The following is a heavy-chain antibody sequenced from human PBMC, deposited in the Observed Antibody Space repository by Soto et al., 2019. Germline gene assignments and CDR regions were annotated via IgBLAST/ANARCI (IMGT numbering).Heavy chain of an antibody. V-gene: IGHV3-23*01. CDR3: ARGYCFVASRYRHTYLYHGLGITAKPPFDL. CDR2: ITGRGGST. Sequence: KGLEWASAITGRGGSTYAAASVEGRFTSPRDNTKNTLYLQRNSLRAEDTAVYYCARGYCFVASRYRHTYLYHGLGITAKPPFDL. J-gene: IGHJ2*01. D-gene: IGHD2-15*01.